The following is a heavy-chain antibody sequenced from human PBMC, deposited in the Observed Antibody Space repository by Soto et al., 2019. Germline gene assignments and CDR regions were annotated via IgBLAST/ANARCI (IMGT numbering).Heavy chain of an antibody. Sequence: LRLSCAASGFTFSSYWMSWVRQAPGKGLEWVANIKQDGSEKYYVDSVKGRFTISRDNAKNSLYLQMNSLRAEDTAVYYCARTVSIPTLYDFWSGSRLGAFDIWGQGTMVTVSS. CDR2: IKQDGSEK. CDR1: GFTFSSYW. D-gene: IGHD3-3*01. J-gene: IGHJ3*02. V-gene: IGHV3-7*01. CDR3: ARTVSIPTLYDFWSGSRLGAFDI.